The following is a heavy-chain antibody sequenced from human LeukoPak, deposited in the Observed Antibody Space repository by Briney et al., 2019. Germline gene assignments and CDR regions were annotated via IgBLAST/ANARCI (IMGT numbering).Heavy chain of an antibody. D-gene: IGHD5-18*01. CDR3: ASKRGYNYGYDN. CDR2: TYSGGST. CDR1: GFTVSSNY. V-gene: IGHV3-53*01. Sequence: GGSLRLSCAPSGFTVSSNYMSWVRPAPRKGLEWVSVTYSGGSTYYADSVKGRFTISRDNSKNTLYFQMNSLRAEDTAVYYCASKRGYNYGYDNWGQGTRVTVSS. J-gene: IGHJ4*02.